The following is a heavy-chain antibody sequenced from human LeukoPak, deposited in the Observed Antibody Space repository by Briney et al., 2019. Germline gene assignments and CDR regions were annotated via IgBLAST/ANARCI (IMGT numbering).Heavy chain of an antibody. Sequence: EASVKVSCKASGYTFTGYYMHWVRQAPGQGLEWMGWINTDTGNPTYAQGFTGRFVFSLDTSVSTAYLQISSLKAEDTALYYCARNQYCSSTNCYGGRGALDFWGQGTLLTVSS. CDR1: GYTFTGYY. D-gene: IGHD2-2*01. CDR3: ARNQYCSSTNCYGGRGALDF. CDR2: INTDTGNP. V-gene: IGHV7-4-1*02. J-gene: IGHJ4*02.